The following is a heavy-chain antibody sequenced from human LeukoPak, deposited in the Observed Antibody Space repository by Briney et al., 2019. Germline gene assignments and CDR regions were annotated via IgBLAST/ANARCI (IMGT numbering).Heavy chain of an antibody. Sequence: PGGSLRLSCAASGFTFSSYSMNWVRQAPGKGLEWVSSISSSSSYIYYADSVKGRFTISRDNAKNSLYLQMNSLRAEDTAVYYCAREGRLDYYYYYYMDVWGKGTTVTISS. CDR3: AREGRLDYYYYYYMDV. J-gene: IGHJ6*03. V-gene: IGHV3-21*01. CDR2: ISSSSSYI. D-gene: IGHD5-12*01. CDR1: GFTFSSYS.